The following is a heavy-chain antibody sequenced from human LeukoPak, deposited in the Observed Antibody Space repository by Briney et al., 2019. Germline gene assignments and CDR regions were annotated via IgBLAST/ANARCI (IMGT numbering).Heavy chain of an antibody. CDR2: IIPILGIA. Sequence: ASVKVSCKASGGTLSSYAISWVRQAPGQGLEWMGRIIPILGIANYAQKFQGRVTITADKSTSTAYMELSSLRSEDTAVYYCATPSPSIAVAGQIRYYYYGMDVWGQGTTVTVSS. J-gene: IGHJ6*02. CDR1: GGTLSSYA. V-gene: IGHV1-69*04. CDR3: ATPSPSIAVAGQIRYYYYGMDV. D-gene: IGHD6-19*01.